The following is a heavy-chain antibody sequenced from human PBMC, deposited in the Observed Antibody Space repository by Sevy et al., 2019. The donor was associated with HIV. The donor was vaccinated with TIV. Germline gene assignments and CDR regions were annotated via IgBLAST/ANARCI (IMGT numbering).Heavy chain of an antibody. CDR2: IYISGST. V-gene: IGHV4-61*02. Sequence: SETLSLTCTVSGGSITSGSYFWSWVRQPAGKGLEWIGRIYISGSTNYNPSLKYRVTMSIDTSKNQFSLTLTSVAAADTAVYYCARDRSFDIWGQGTMVTVSS. CDR1: GGSITSGSYF. J-gene: IGHJ3*02. CDR3: ARDRSFDI.